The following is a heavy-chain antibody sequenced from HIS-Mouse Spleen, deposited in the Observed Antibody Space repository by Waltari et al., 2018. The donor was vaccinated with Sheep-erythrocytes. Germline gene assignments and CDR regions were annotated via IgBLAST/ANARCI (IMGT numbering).Heavy chain of an antibody. D-gene: IGHD4-17*01. J-gene: IGHJ4*02. CDR1: GFTFSSYA. CDR3: AKQTLRRTYFDY. Sequence: LRLSCAASGFTFSSYAMSWVRQAPGKGLGWVSGIRGSGGSTYNADSVKGRFTISRDNSKNTLYLQMNSLRAEDTAVYYCAKQTLRRTYFDYWGQGTLVTVSS. CDR2: IRGSGGST. V-gene: IGHV3-23*01.